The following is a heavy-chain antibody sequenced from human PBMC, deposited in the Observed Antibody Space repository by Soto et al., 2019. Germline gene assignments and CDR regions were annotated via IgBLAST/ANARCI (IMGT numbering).Heavy chain of an antibody. CDR2: ISSSGSTI. V-gene: IGHV3-11*01. CDR3: ARDFNSDCSSTSCYTQSTVTTENWFGP. CDR1: GFTFSDYY. D-gene: IGHD2-2*02. J-gene: IGHJ5*02. Sequence: PGGSLRLSCAASGFTFSDYYMSWIRQAPGKGLEWVSYISSSGSTIYYADSVKGRFTISRDNAKNSLYLQMNSLRAEDTAVYYCARDFNSDCSSTSCYTQSTVTTENWFGPGGQGTLVTVSS.